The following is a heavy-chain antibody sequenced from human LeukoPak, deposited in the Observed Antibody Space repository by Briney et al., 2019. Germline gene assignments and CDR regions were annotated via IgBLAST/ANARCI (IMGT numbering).Heavy chain of an antibody. CDR1: GYTFTGYY. Sequence: EASVKVSCKASGYTFTGYYMHWVRQAPGQGLEWMGWINPNSGGTNYAQKFQGRVTMTRDTSISTAYMELSRVTSDDTAVYYCARVPTYGNSGGNWFDPWGQGTLVTVSS. J-gene: IGHJ5*02. D-gene: IGHD4-23*01. V-gene: IGHV1-2*02. CDR2: INPNSGGT. CDR3: ARVPTYGNSGGNWFDP.